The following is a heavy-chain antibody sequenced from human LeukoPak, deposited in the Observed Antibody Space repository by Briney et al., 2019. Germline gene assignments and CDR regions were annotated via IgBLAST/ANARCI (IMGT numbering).Heavy chain of an antibody. V-gene: IGHV3-30-3*01. D-gene: IGHD3-3*01. CDR3: ARGYHDFWSGSQFVS. Sequence: GGSLRLSCAASGFIFSGHVMHWVRQAPGKGLEWVSLISYDGSNKDYADSVKGRFTISRDNSKNTLYLQMNGLRAEDTAVYYCARGYHDFWSGSQFVSWGQGTLVIVSS. CDR1: GFIFSGHV. J-gene: IGHJ4*02. CDR2: ISYDGSNK.